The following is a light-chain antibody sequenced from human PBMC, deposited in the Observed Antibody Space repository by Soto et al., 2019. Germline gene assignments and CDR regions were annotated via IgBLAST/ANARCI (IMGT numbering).Light chain of an antibody. CDR3: AAWDDRLNGFAV. V-gene: IGLV1-44*01. J-gene: IGLJ7*01. CDR1: SSNIGSNT. CDR2: SND. Sequence: SVLTQPPSASGTPGQRVTISCSGSSSNIGSNTVNWDQQLPGKAPKLLIYSNDQRPSGVPDRFSGSKSDTAASLAISGLQSDDEADYYCAAWDDRLNGFAVFGGGTPLTVL.